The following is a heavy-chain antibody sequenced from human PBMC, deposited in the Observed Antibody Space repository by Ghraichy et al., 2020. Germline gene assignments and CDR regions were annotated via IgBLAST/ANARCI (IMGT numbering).Heavy chain of an antibody. J-gene: IGHJ5*02. CDR3: ARHQSGYSYGFYP. D-gene: IGHD5-18*01. V-gene: IGHV4-39*01. CDR2: IYYSGST. CDR1: GGSISNTSYY. Sequence: SQTLSLTCTVSGGSISNTSYYWGWIRQPPGKGLEWIGSIYYSGSTYYNPSLKSRVTISVDTSKNQFSLKLSSVTAADTAVYYCARHQSGYSYGFYPWGQGTLVIVSS.